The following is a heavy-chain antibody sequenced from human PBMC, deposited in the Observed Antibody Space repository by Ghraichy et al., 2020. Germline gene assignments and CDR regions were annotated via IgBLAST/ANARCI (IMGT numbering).Heavy chain of an antibody. D-gene: IGHD3-3*01. CDR2: IYYSGTT. CDR3: ARVPTMFGVAPWGMDI. J-gene: IGHJ6*02. Sequence: ETLSLTCTVSGASISGFYWSWIRQPPGRGLEWIGHIYYSGTTNYSPSLKSRLTLSVERSQNLVSLRLSSMTSADTAVYYCARVPTMFGVAPWGMDIWGQGTTVTVS. CDR1: GASISGFY. V-gene: IGHV4-59*01.